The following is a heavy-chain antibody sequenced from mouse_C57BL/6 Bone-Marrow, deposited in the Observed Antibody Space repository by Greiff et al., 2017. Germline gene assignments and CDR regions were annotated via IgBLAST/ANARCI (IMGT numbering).Heavy chain of an antibody. J-gene: IGHJ3*01. CDR1: GFTFSSYA. CDR3: ARDPAYGSSYRFAY. CDR2: ISDGGSYT. D-gene: IGHD1-1*01. Sequence: EVMLVESGGGLVKPGGSLKLSCAASGFTFSSYAMSWVRQTPEKRLEWVATISDGGSYTYYPDNVKGRFTISRDNAKNNLYLQMSHLKSEDTAMYYCARDPAYGSSYRFAYWGQGTLVTVSA. V-gene: IGHV5-4*01.